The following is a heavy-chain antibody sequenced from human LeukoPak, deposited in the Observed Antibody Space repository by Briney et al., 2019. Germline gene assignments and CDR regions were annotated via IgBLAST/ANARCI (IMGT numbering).Heavy chain of an antibody. CDR2: ITYNSGTI. CDR3: ARGGPQSTSPADY. J-gene: IGHJ4*02. V-gene: IGHV3-48*04. Sequence: GSLRLSCAASGFTFRSYAMQWVRQAPGKGLEWVSYITYNSGTIFYADSVKGRFTISRDNAKNTLYLQMNTLRADDTAVYYCARGGPQSTSPADYWGQGTLVSVSS. D-gene: IGHD2-2*01. CDR1: GFTFRSYA.